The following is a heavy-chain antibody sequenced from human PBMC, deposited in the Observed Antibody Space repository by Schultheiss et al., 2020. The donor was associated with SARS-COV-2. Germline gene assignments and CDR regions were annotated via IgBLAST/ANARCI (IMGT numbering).Heavy chain of an antibody. J-gene: IGHJ6*02. D-gene: IGHD5-18*01. Sequence: SETLSLTCTVPGGSISSYYWSWIRQTPGKGLEWIGYTHHSESSIYNPSLKSRVTISVDTSKNQFSLKLSSVTAADTAVYYCARDGGYSYGNYYYGMDVWGQGTTVTVSS. CDR1: GGSISSYY. CDR2: THHSESS. V-gene: IGHV4-59*01. CDR3: ARDGGYSYGNYYYGMDV.